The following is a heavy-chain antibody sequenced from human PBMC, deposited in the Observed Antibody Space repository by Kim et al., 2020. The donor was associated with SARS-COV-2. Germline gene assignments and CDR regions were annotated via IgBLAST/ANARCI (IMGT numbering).Heavy chain of an antibody. CDR2: ISNDGKNK. CDR3: AKDVRSEAAALES. Sequence: GGSLRLSCAASGFTFSRNGMHWVRQAPGKGLEWVAVISNDGKNKYYQDYVKGRFTISRDNSRSTLYLQMNSLRDADTAIYYCAKDVRSEAAALESWGQGTLVTVSS. V-gene: IGHV3-30*18. J-gene: IGHJ4*02. D-gene: IGHD6-13*01. CDR1: GFTFSRNG.